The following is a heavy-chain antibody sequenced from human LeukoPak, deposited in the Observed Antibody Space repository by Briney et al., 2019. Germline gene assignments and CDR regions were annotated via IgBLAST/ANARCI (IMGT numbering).Heavy chain of an antibody. D-gene: IGHD3-22*01. CDR1: GGSISSYY. Sequence: PSETLSLTCTVSGGSISSYYWSWIRQPPGKGLEWIGYIYYSGSTNYNPSLKSRVTISVDTSKNQFSLKLSSVTAADTAVYYCARGSSGYYYVLSDYFDYWGQGTLVTVSS. J-gene: IGHJ4*02. V-gene: IGHV4-59*01. CDR3: ARGSSGYYYVLSDYFDY. CDR2: IYYSGST.